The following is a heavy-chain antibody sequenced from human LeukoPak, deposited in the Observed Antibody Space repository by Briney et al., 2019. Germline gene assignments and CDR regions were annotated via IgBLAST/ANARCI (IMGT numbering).Heavy chain of an antibody. CDR2: INSDGSST. CDR1: GFTFSSYW. J-gene: IGHJ4*02. V-gene: IGHV3-74*01. D-gene: IGHD6-19*01. CDR3: ARNPRAMTGTVDY. Sequence: GGSLRLSCAASGFTFSSYWMHWVRQAPGKGLVWVSRINSDGSSTSYADSVKGRFTISRDNAKNTLYLQINSLRAEDTAVYYCARNPRAMTGTVDYWGQGTLVTVSS.